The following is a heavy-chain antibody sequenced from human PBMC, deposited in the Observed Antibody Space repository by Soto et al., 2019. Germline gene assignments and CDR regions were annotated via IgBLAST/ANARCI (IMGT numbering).Heavy chain of an antibody. D-gene: IGHD6-25*01. CDR3: AKGVRSGYSSDWFDP. CDR2: ISGSGGST. Sequence: GGSLRLSCAASGFTFSSYAMSWVRQAPGKGLEWVSAISGSGGSTYYADSVKGRFTISRDNSKNTLYLQMNSLRAEDTAVYYCAKGVRSGYSSDWFDPWGQGTLVTVSS. CDR1: GFTFSSYA. V-gene: IGHV3-23*01. J-gene: IGHJ5*02.